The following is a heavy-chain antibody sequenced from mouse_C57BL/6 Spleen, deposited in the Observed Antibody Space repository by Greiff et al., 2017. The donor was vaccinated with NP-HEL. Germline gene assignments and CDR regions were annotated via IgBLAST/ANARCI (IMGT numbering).Heavy chain of an antibody. V-gene: IGHV1-15*01. CDR3: TNYYGSSDY. Sequence: VKLQESGAELVRPGASVTLSCKASGYTFTDYEMHWVKQTPVHGLEWIGAIDPETGGTAYNQKFKGKAILTADKSSSTAYMELRSLTSEDSAVYYCTNYYGSSDYWGQGTTLTVSS. D-gene: IGHD1-1*01. J-gene: IGHJ2*01. CDR2: IDPETGGT. CDR1: GYTFTDYE.